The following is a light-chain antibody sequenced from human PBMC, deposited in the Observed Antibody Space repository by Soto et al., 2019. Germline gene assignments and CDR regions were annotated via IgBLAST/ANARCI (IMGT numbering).Light chain of an antibody. CDR1: QDISRY. CDR3: QQYQKLPLT. V-gene: IGKV1-33*01. CDR2: DAS. Sequence: DIHMTQSPSSLSSSVGYRVTITCQATQDISRYLNWYQHKPGKAPKLLIYDASDLETGVPSRFSGSGSGTHFTFTISSLQPEDIGRYFCQQYQKLPLTFGGGTKVDIK. J-gene: IGKJ4*01.